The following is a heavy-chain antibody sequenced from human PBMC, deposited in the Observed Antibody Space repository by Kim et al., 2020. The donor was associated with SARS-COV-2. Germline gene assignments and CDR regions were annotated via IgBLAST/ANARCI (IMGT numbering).Heavy chain of an antibody. Sequence: GGSLRLSCAASGFTFSNYAMSWARHAPFPFLEWVSTISDSGVRTHYADSVKGRFTISRDNSKSTLFLQMSSLRAEDTAVYYCEASDYWGQGALVTVSS. CDR2: ISDSGVRT. CDR1: GFTFSNYA. J-gene: IGHJ4*02. V-gene: IGHV3-23*01. CDR3: EASDY.